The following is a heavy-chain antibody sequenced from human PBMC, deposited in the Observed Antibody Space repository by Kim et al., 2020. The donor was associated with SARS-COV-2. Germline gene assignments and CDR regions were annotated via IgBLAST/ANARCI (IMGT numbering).Heavy chain of an antibody. D-gene: IGHD2-2*01. V-gene: IGHV3-30-3*01. CDR1: GFTFSSYA. CDR3: SSTNHQSADDY. CDR2: ISYDGSNK. Sequence: GGSLRLSCAASGFTFSSYAMHWVRQAPGKGLEWVAVISYDGSNKYYADSVKGRFTISRDNSKNTLYLQMNSLRAEDTAVYYRSSTNHQSADDYWGQGTLV. J-gene: IGHJ4*02.